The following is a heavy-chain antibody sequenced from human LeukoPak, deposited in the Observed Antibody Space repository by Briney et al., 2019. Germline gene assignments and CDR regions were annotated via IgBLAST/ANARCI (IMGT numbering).Heavy chain of an antibody. V-gene: IGHV4-39*07. CDR2: IYYSGST. Sequence: SETLSLTCTVSGGSISSSSYYWGWIRQPPGKGLEWIGSIYYSGSTYYNPSLKSRVTISVDTSKNQFSLKLSSVTAADTAVYYCARGSGYFQHWGQGTLVTVSS. CDR3: ARGSGYFQH. CDR1: GGSISSSSYY. J-gene: IGHJ1*01.